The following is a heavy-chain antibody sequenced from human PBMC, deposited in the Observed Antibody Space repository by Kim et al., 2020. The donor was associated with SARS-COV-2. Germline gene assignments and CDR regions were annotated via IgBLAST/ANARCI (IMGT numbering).Heavy chain of an antibody. V-gene: IGHV3-30-3*01. CDR2: TSYGGTNR. CDR1: GFTFSTYA. Sequence: GGSLRLSCAASGFTFSTYAIHWVRQAPGKGLEWVAVTSYGGTNRNYVESVKGRFTISRDNSKNTVYLEMNSLRPEDTGVYLCVRDRGSAAGSFDYWSQGTQVTVSS. CDR3: VRDRGSAAGSFDY. J-gene: IGHJ4*02. D-gene: IGHD6-13*01.